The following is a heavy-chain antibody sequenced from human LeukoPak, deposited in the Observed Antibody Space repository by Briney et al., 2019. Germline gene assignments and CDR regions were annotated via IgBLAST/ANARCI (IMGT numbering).Heavy chain of an antibody. CDR2: INSKTDGGTT. CDR1: GFTFSNDW. CDR3: TTVGG. V-gene: IGHV3-15*01. Sequence: GGSLRLSCAASGFTFSNDWMSWVRQAPGKGLEWVGRINSKTDGGTTDCAAPVKGRFTISRDDSKNTLYLQMNSLNTEDTAVYYCTTVGGWGQGTLVTVSS. J-gene: IGHJ4*02.